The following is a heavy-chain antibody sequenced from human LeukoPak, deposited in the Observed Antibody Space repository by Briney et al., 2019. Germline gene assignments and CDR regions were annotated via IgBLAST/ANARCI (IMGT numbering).Heavy chain of an antibody. CDR1: GGTFSSYA. CDR2: IIPILGIA. J-gene: IGHJ6*02. Sequence: ASVKVSCKASGGTFSSYAISWVRQAPGQGLEWMGRIIPILGIANYAQKFRGRVTITADKSTSTAYMELSSLRSEDTAVYYCARVESSTIPLYYYYGMDVWGQGTTVTVSS. CDR3: ARVESSTIPLYYYYGMDV. V-gene: IGHV1-69*04. D-gene: IGHD5/OR15-5a*01.